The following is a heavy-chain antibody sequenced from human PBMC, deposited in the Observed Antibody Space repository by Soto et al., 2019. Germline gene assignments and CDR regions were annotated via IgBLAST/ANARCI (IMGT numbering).Heavy chain of an antibody. CDR3: AGRDDYVDY. D-gene: IGHD3-16*01. Sequence: QVQLQESGPGLVKPSGTLSLTCGVSGGSISITKWWSWVRQPPGKGLEWIGEIYHSGSTNYNPSLKSRVTISVDKSKDQGYLNLSSVTAADTAVYYCAGRDDYVDYWGQGTLVTVSS. CDR2: IYHSGST. V-gene: IGHV4-4*02. CDR1: GGSISITKW. J-gene: IGHJ4*02.